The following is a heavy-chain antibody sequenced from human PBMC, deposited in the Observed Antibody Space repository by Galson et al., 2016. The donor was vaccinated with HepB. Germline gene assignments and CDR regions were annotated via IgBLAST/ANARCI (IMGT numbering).Heavy chain of an antibody. V-gene: IGHV3-30*04. J-gene: IGHJ5*02. CDR2: ISFDGRNK. CDR3: ATSNYCSKRCAAFDP. Sequence: SLRLSCAASGFTFSRYDMDWVRQAPGKGLEWVAVISFDGRNKYYADSVKGRFTISRDNSKNTLNLEMSSLRAEDTAVYYCATSNYCSKRCAAFDPWGQGTLVTVSS. D-gene: IGHD2-2*01. CDR1: GFTFSRYD.